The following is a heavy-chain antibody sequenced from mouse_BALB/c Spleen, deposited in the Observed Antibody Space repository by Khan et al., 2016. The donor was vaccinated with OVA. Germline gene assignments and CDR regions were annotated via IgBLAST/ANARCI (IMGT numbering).Heavy chain of an antibody. CDR1: GYSITSGYG. Sequence: EVKLEVSGPGLVKPSQSLSLTCTVTGYSITSGYGWNWIRQFPGNKLEWMGYISYSGSTNYNPSLKSRISITRDTSKNQFFLQLHSVTTEDTATYYCARTARIKYWGEGTTRTVSS. CDR2: ISYSGST. D-gene: IGHD1-2*01. CDR3: ARTARIKY. V-gene: IGHV3-2*02. J-gene: IGHJ2*01.